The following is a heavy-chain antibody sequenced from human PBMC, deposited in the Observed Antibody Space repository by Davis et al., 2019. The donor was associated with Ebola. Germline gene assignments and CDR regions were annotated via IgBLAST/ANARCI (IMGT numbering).Heavy chain of an antibody. CDR3: ARDEAHCSSGRGYAGLNVY. Sequence: GESLKISCAASGFTVNTNYMTWVRQAPGKGLEWVSVTYTDGKPYYADSVKGRFTVSSDNSKTTLYLQMNSLRAEDTAGYYCARDEAHCSSGRGYAGLNVYWGQGTLVTVSS. D-gene: IGHD2-15*01. CDR2: TYTDGKP. V-gene: IGHV3-66*01. CDR1: GFTVNTNY. J-gene: IGHJ4*02.